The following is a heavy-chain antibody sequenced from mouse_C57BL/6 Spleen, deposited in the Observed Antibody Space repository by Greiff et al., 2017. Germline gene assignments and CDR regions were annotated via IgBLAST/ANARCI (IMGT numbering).Heavy chain of an antibody. D-gene: IGHD2-4*01. CDR2: ISSGGSYT. CDR3: ARVYYDYDVGHYYAMDY. J-gene: IGHJ4*01. CDR1: GFTFSSYG. Sequence: EVHLVESGGDLVKPGGSLKLSCAASGFTFSSYGMSWVRQTPDKRLEWVATISSGGSYTYYPDSVKGRFTISRDNAKNTLYLQMSSLKSEDTAMYYCARVYYDYDVGHYYAMDYWGQGTSVTVSS. V-gene: IGHV5-6*01.